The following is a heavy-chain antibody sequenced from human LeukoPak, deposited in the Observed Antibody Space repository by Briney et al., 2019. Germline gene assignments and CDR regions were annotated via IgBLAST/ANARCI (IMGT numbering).Heavy chain of an antibody. V-gene: IGHV1-69*01. J-gene: IGHJ4*02. D-gene: IGHD2/OR15-2a*01. CDR2: IIPIFGTA. CDR3: ARVIGLVDYFDY. Sequence: ASVKVSCKASGGTFSSYAISWVRQAPGQGLEWMGGIIPIFGTANYAQKFQGRVTITADESTSTAYMELSSLRAEDTAVYYCARVIGLVDYFDYWGQGTLVTVSS. CDR1: GGTFSSYA.